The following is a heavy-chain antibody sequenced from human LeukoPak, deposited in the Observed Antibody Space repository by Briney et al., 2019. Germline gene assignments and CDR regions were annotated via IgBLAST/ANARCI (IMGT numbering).Heavy chain of an antibody. CDR1: GGSFSGYY. Sequence: SETLSLTCAVYGGSFSGYYWSWIRQPPGKGLEWIGYIYYSGSTNYNPSLKSRVTISVDTSKNQFSLKLSSVTAADTAVYYCARVSPIARYCSSTSCHKGYGMDVWGQGTTVTVSS. V-gene: IGHV4-59*01. CDR2: IYYSGST. CDR3: ARVSPIARYCSSTSCHKGYGMDV. D-gene: IGHD2-2*02. J-gene: IGHJ6*02.